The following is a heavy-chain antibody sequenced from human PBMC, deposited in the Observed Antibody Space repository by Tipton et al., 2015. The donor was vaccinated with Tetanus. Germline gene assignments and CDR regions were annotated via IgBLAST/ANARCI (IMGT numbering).Heavy chain of an antibody. CDR2: T. Sequence: TLSLTCTVSGGSISSSSYYWGWIRQPPGKGLEWIGSTYYNPSLKSRVTISVDTSKNQFSLKLSSVTAADTAVYYCARLSSSANDAHAFDIWGQGTMVTVSS. CDR3: ARLSSSANDAHAFDI. CDR1: GGSISSSSYY. V-gene: IGHV4-39*01. D-gene: IGHD3-22*01. J-gene: IGHJ3*02.